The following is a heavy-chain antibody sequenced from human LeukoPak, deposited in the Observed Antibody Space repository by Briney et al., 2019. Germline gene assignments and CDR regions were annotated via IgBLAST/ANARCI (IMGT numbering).Heavy chain of an antibody. CDR2: INPSGGST. V-gene: IGHV1-46*03. Sequence: ASVKVSCKASGYTFTSYYMHWVRQAPGQGLEWMGIINPSGGSTSYAQKFRGRVTMTRDTSTSTVYMELSSLRSEDTAVYYCARGYTYYYDSSGYYSWFDPWGQGTLVTVSS. D-gene: IGHD3-22*01. J-gene: IGHJ5*02. CDR3: ARGYTYYYDSSGYYSWFDP. CDR1: GYTFTSYY.